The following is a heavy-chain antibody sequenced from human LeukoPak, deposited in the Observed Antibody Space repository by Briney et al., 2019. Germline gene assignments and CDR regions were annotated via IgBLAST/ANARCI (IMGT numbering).Heavy chain of an antibody. CDR3: ARATSDSSGYPVSDY. J-gene: IGHJ4*02. Sequence: GGSLRLSCVASGFTFSSHNMNWVRQAPGKGLEWVTYISSSYNTIYYRDSVQGRFIISRDNAKNSLSLQMNSLRAEDSGIYYCARATSDSSGYPVSDYWGQGTLVTVSS. CDR2: ISSSYNTI. V-gene: IGHV3-48*03. CDR1: GFTFSSHN. D-gene: IGHD3-22*01.